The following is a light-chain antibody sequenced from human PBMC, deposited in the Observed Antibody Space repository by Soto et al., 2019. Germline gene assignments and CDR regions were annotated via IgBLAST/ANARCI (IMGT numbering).Light chain of an antibody. CDR3: SSYTSSNTPYV. CDR1: SSDVGAYHF. CDR2: EVT. V-gene: IGLV2-14*01. Sequence: QFALTQPASVSGSPGQSITISCTGSSSDVGAYHFVSWYQHHPGKAPKLILYEVTARPSGVSSRFSGSKSGNTASLTISGLQADDEANYYCSSYTSSNTPYVFGTGTKVTVL. J-gene: IGLJ1*01.